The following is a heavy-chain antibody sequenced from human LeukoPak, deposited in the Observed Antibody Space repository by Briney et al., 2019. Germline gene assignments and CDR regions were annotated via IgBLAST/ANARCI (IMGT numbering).Heavy chain of an antibody. CDR2: IWNDGSET. V-gene: IGHV3-33*01. J-gene: IGHJ4*02. D-gene: IGHD6-13*01. Sequence: PGGSLRLYCAASGFIFSNYCMHWVRQAPGKRLEWVAVIWNDGSETFHADSVKGRFRIARDNSKNTLYRQMNSLRAEDTAVYFCAREMGRAWYGPPDYWGQGTLVTVSS. CDR3: AREMGRAWYGPPDY. CDR1: GFIFSNYC.